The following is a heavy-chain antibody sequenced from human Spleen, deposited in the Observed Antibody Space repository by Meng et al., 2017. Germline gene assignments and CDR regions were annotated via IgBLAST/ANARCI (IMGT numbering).Heavy chain of an antibody. Sequence: GESLKISCAASGFTFSNYGMHWVRQAPGKGLEWVAVIWYDGSEKYYGGSVKGRFTISRDNSKNTLFLQMSSLRPDDTAVFYCARGGRGSDDAFDVWGRGTVVTVSS. J-gene: IGHJ3*01. V-gene: IGHV3-33*01. CDR2: IWYDGSEK. CDR3: ARGGRGSDDAFDV. D-gene: IGHD1-26*01. CDR1: GFTFSNYG.